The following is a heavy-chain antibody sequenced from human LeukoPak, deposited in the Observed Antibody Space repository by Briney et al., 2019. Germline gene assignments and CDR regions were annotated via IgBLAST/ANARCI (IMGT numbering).Heavy chain of an antibody. J-gene: IGHJ6*03. CDR2: INSDGGST. CDR1: GFTFSSYW. CDR3: ARDPYYDFWSGYFYYYMDV. D-gene: IGHD3-3*01. V-gene: IGHV3-74*01. Sequence: PGGSLRLSCAASGFTFSSYWMHWVRQAPGKGLVWVSRINSDGGSTSYADSVKGRFTISRDNAKNTLYLQMNSLRAEDTAVYYCARDPYYDFWSGYFYYYMDVWGKGTTLTVSS.